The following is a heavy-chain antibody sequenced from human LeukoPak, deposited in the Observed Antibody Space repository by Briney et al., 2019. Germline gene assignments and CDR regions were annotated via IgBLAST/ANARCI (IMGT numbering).Heavy chain of an antibody. D-gene: IGHD3-22*01. Sequence: PGGSLRLSCAASGSTFSSYSMNWVRQAPGKGLEWVSSISSSSSYIYYADSVKGRFTISRDNAKNSLYLQMNSLRAEDTAVYYCASTEYYYDSSGYNYWGQGTLVTVSS. CDR3: ASTEYYYDSSGYNY. CDR1: GSTFSSYS. V-gene: IGHV3-21*01. CDR2: ISSSSSYI. J-gene: IGHJ4*02.